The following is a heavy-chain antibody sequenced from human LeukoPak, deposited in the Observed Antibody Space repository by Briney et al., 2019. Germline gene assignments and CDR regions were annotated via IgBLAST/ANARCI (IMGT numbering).Heavy chain of an antibody. V-gene: IGHV4-31*03. CDR2: IYYSGST. J-gene: IGHJ3*02. Sequence: SETLSLTCTVSGGSISSGGYYWSWIRQHPGMGLEWIGYIYYSGSTYYNPSLKSRVTISVDTSKNQFSLKLSSVTAADTAVYYCARERDDDAFDIWGQGTMVTVSS. D-gene: IGHD5-24*01. CDR3: ARERDDDAFDI. CDR1: GGSISSGGYY.